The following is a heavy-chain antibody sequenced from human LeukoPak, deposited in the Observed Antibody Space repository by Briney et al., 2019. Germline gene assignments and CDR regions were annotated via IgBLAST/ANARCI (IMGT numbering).Heavy chain of an antibody. CDR3: ARDNEWEPQSFDI. D-gene: IGHD1-26*01. V-gene: IGHV4-59*01. Sequence: SETLSLTCSVSGGSINTYFWNWLRQSPGKGLEWIGYIHYSGTTNYSPSLKSRVSISVGTSKNQFYLKLTSVTAVDTAIYYCARDNEWEPQSFDIWGQGTMVTVSS. CDR2: IHYSGTT. J-gene: IGHJ3*02. CDR1: GGSINTYF.